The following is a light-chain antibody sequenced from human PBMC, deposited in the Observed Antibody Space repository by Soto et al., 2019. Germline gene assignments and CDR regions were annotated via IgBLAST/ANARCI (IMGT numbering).Light chain of an antibody. J-gene: IGKJ1*01. Sequence: DIQVTQSPSTLSASVGDRVTITCRASQSISGWLAWYQQKPGKAPNLLIYKASTLESGVPSRFSGSGSGTEFTLTISGLQPDDFATYYCQQDNNYGSWTFGQGPKVEIK. CDR2: KAS. V-gene: IGKV1-5*03. CDR1: QSISGW. CDR3: QQDNNYGSWT.